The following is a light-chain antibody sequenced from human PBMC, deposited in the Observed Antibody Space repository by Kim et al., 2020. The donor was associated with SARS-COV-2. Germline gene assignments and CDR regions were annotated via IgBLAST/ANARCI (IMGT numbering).Light chain of an antibody. CDR1: SRDVGGYNY. J-gene: IGLJ3*02. CDR2: AVT. Sequence: GQSVTFSCTGTSRDVGGYNYVSWYQLHPGKAPKLMIYAVTERPSGVPDRFSGSKSGNTAFLTISGLQAEDEADYYCSSYADSSSLLFGGGTKVTVL. V-gene: IGLV2-11*01. CDR3: SSYADSSSLL.